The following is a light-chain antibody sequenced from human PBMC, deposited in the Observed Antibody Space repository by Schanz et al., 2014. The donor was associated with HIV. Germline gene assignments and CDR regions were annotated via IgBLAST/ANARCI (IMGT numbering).Light chain of an antibody. Sequence: EIVMTQSPATLSVSPXESATLSCRASQSVSINLAWYQQKRGQAPRLLLYDASSRATGIPGRFSGRGSGTXXXXXXXSLQSEDFAVYYCQQYLLWPITFGQGTRLDIK. J-gene: IGKJ5*01. CDR1: QSVSIN. CDR3: QQYLLWPIT. V-gene: IGKV3-15*01. CDR2: DAS.